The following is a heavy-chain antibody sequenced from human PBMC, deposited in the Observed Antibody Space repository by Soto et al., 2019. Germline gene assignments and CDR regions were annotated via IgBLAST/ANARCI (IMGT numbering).Heavy chain of an antibody. CDR2: ISQSGST. CDR1: GQSFSGHT. V-gene: IGHV4-34*01. CDR3: ARGSGFAVIPGELEDVHYDY. J-gene: IGHJ4*02. D-gene: IGHD2-2*01. Sequence: QVQLQQWGAGLLKPSETLSLTCAVYGQSFSGHTWSWIRQSPGKGLEWIGEISQSGSTYYNPSLKTRVTISADTSKNQFSLTLNSVTAAETGVFYCARGSGFAVIPGELEDVHYDYWGQGTLVSVSS.